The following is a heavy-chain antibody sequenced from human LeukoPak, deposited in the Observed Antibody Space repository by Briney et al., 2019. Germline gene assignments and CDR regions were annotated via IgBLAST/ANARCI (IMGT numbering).Heavy chain of an antibody. CDR2: IYHSGST. Sequence: PSETLSLTCTVSGGSISSGGYYWSWIRQPPGKGLEWIGYIYHSGSTYYNPSLKSRVTISVDRSKNQFSLKLSSVTAADTAVYYCARVQGATISYWGQGTLVTVSS. J-gene: IGHJ4*02. CDR3: ARVQGATISY. D-gene: IGHD5-12*01. CDR1: GGSISSGGYY. V-gene: IGHV4-30-2*01.